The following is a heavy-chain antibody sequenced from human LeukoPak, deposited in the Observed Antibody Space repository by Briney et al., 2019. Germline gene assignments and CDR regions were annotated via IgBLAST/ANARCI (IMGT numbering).Heavy chain of an antibody. Sequence: GGSLRLSCTASGFTFGDYAMSWVRQAPGKGLEWVGFIRSKAYGGTTEYAASVEGRFTISRDDSKSIAYLQMNSLKTEDTAVYYCTKYSSSHGMDVWGKGTTVTVSS. CDR1: GFTFGDYA. V-gene: IGHV3-49*04. CDR3: TKYSSSHGMDV. D-gene: IGHD6-13*01. J-gene: IGHJ6*04. CDR2: IRSKAYGGTT.